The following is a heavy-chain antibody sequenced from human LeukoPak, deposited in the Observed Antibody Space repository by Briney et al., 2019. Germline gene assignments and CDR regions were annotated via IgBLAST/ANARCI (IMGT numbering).Heavy chain of an antibody. CDR2: INAGNGNT. J-gene: IGHJ6*02. CDR3: ARGPRTPVRYYYYYYGMDV. Sequence: GASVKVSCKASGYTFTSYAMHWVRQAPGQRLEWMGWINAGNGNTKYSQKFQGRVTITRDTSAGTAYMELSSLRSEDTAVYYCARGPRTPVRYYYYYYGMDVWGQGTTVTVSS. CDR1: GYTFTSYA. V-gene: IGHV1-3*01. D-gene: IGHD1-14*01.